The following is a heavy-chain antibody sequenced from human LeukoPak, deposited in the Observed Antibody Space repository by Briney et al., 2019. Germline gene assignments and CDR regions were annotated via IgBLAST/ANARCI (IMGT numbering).Heavy chain of an antibody. CDR2: IDPNSGGT. CDR1: GYTFTASN. V-gene: IGHV1-2*02. Sequence: GPSVRASSKAFGYTFTASNLPWGGQAPGKGLEWMGWIDPNSGGTNYAQTFQGRVTMTRDTSISTAYMELSRLRSDDTAVYYCARDPSTRYYTDYWGQGTLVTVSS. D-gene: IGHD2-2*01. CDR3: ARDPSTRYYTDY. J-gene: IGHJ4*02.